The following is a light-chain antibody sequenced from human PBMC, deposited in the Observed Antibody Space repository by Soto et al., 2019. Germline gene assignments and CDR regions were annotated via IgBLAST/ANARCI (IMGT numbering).Light chain of an antibody. V-gene: IGLV1-40*01. J-gene: IGLJ3*02. CDR1: SSNIGAGHD. CDR2: GNS. Sequence: QSVLTQPPSVSGAPGQRVTISYTGSSSNIGAGHDVNWYQQLPGTAPKLLIYGNSNRPSGVPDRFSGSKSGTSASLAITGLQAEDEADYYCQSYDSSLSGWVFGGGTKLTVL. CDR3: QSYDSSLSGWV.